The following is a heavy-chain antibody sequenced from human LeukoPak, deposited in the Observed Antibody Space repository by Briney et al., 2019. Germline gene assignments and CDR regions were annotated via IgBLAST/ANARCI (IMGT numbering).Heavy chain of an antibody. D-gene: IGHD2/OR15-2a*01. CDR1: GFTFSNYW. J-gene: IGHJ2*01. CDR3: ARNQASMIVLRTTTWYFDL. CDR2: INQDGSEM. V-gene: IGHV3-7*01. Sequence: GGSLRLSCAASGFTFSNYWMSWVRQAPGKGLEWLANINQDGSEMYYVDSVKGRFTISRDNAENSLFLQINSLRADDTAVYYCARNQASMIVLRTTTWYFDLWGRGTLVTVSS.